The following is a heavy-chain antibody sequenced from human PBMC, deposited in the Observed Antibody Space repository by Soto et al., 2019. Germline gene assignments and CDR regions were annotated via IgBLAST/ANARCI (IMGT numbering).Heavy chain of an antibody. V-gene: IGHV4-30-4*01. J-gene: IGHJ4*02. CDR2: FYYSGST. D-gene: IGHD2-21*02. CDR3: AIFGGNSGYFDS. Sequence: QVQLQESGPGLVKPSQTLSLTCTVSGGSISSGDYYWSWIRQPPGKGLEWIGSFYYSGSTYYNPSHKSRVTITVDTSNNQYSLKLSSVPAADTAVYYGAIFGGNSGYFDSWDQGTLVSVSS. CDR1: GGSISSGDYY.